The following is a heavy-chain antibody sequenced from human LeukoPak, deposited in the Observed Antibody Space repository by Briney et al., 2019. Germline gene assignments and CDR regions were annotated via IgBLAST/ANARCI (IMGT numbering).Heavy chain of an antibody. CDR3: ARGRGVTMVRGVIIRSPIFDY. D-gene: IGHD3-10*01. J-gene: IGHJ4*02. CDR1: GGPFSGYY. Sequence: SETLSLTCAVCGGPFSGYYWSWIRQPPGKGLEWIGEINHSGSTNYNPSLKSRVTISVDTSKNQFSLKLSSVTAADTAVYYCARGRGVTMVRGVIIRSPIFDYWGQGTLVTVSS. V-gene: IGHV4-34*01. CDR2: INHSGST.